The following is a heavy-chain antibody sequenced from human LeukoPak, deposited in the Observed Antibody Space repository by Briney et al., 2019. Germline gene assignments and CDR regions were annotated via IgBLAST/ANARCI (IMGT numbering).Heavy chain of an antibody. V-gene: IGHV3-33*01. CDR3: ARVSDYSNYFDF. CDR2: IWYDGSTK. Sequence: PGRSLRLSCAASGFTFRTYGMHWVRQAPGKGLEWVAIIWYDGSTKYHAESVKGRFTISRDNSKNMLYLQMNSLRAEDTAVYYCARVSDYSNYFDFWGQGTLVTVSS. CDR1: GFTFRTYG. D-gene: IGHD4-11*01. J-gene: IGHJ4*02.